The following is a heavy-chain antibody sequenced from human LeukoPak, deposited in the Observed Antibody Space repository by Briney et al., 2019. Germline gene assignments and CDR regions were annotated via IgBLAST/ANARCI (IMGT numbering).Heavy chain of an antibody. CDR3: ARDRRITMIVVVIKDAFDI. V-gene: IGHV1-18*01. CDR2: ISAYNGNT. Sequence: GSSVKVSCKASGGTFSSYGISWVRQAPGQGLEWMGWISAYNGNTNYAQKLQGRVTMTTDTSTSTAYMELRSLRSDDTAVYYCARDRRITMIVVVIKDAFDIWGQGTMVTVSS. D-gene: IGHD3-22*01. CDR1: GGTFSSYG. J-gene: IGHJ3*02.